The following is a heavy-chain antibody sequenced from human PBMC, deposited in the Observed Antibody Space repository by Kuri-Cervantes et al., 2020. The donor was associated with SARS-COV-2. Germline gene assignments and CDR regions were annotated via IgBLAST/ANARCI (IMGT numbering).Heavy chain of an antibody. Sequence: GESLKISCAASGFTFSNAWMNWVRQAPGKGLAWVSRINPDGSYTNNADSVKGRFTLSRDNAKNTLYLQMNSLRAEDTAVYYCAKCGSTAAGTSWFDPWGQGTLVTVSS. V-gene: IGHV3-74*01. CDR2: INPDGSYT. D-gene: IGHD6-13*01. CDR3: AKCGSTAAGTSWFDP. J-gene: IGHJ5*02. CDR1: GFTFSNAW.